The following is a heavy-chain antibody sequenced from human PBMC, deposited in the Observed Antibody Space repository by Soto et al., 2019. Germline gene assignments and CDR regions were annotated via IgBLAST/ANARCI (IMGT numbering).Heavy chain of an antibody. CDR1: GFAISRGYY. CDR2: IYPSVSS. Sequence: LSLTCSVSGFAISRGYYWSWVRQPPGKGLEWIGSIYPSVSSYHNPSLATRLGLSIDASKNQFTLNLTSVTAADTALYFCAREKVGTTFFDTWGQGIQVTVSS. J-gene: IGHJ4*02. D-gene: IGHD2-21*02. V-gene: IGHV4-38-2*02. CDR3: AREKVGTTFFDT.